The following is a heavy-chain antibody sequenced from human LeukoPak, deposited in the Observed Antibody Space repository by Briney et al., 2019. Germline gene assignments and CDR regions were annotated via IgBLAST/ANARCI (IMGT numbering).Heavy chain of an antibody. J-gene: IGHJ4*02. CDR3: ARPYCSGGSCPPQ. D-gene: IGHD2-15*01. Sequence: ASVKVSCKASGYTFTGYYMHWVRQAPGQGLERMGRINPNSGGTNYARKFQGRVTMTRDTSISTAYMELSRLRSDDTAVYYCARPYCSGGSCPPQRGQGTLVTVSS. CDR1: GYTFTGYY. V-gene: IGHV1-2*06. CDR2: INPNSGGT.